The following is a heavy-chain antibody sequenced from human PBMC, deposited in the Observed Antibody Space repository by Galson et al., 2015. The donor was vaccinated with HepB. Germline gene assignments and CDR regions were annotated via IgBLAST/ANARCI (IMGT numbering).Heavy chain of an antibody. CDR3: ARRQKYSLTKGGGYMDV. J-gene: IGHJ6*02. CDR2: IYPGDSDT. D-gene: IGHD3-16*01. V-gene: IGHV5-51*03. CDR1: GYSFTSYW. Sequence: QSGAEVKKPGESLKISCKGSGYSFTSYWIGWVRQMPGKGLDWMGIIYPGDSDTRYSPSFQGQITISADKSISTAYLQWSSLKASDTAIYYCARRQKYSLTKGGGYMDVWGQGTTVTVSS.